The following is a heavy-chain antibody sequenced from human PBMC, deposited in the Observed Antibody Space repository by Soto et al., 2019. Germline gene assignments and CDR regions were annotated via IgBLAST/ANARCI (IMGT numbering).Heavy chain of an antibody. CDR3: ASRRPGTIFGVVIMSAFDI. D-gene: IGHD3-3*01. Sequence: SETLSLTCTVSGGSISSGGYYWSWIRQHPGKGLEWIGYIYYSGSTYYNPSLKSRVTISVDTSKNQFSLKLSSVTAANTAVYYCASRRPGTIFGVVIMSAFDIWGQGTMVTVSS. V-gene: IGHV4-31*03. J-gene: IGHJ3*02. CDR2: IYYSGST. CDR1: GGSISSGGYY.